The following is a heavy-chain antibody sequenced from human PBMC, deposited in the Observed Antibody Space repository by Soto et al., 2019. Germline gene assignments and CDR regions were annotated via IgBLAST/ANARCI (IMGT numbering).Heavy chain of an antibody. CDR1: GYTFTIYT. V-gene: IGHV1-3*01. CDR2: TNAGSGNT. Sequence: ASVKVSCKASGYTFTIYTMHWVRQAPGQRLEWMGWTNAGSGNTKYSQRFQGRVTITRDTSASTAYMELSSLRSEDTAVYYCARGGTTVPNYYFDYWGQGTLVTVSS. D-gene: IGHD4-17*01. J-gene: IGHJ4*01. CDR3: ARGGTTVPNYYFDY.